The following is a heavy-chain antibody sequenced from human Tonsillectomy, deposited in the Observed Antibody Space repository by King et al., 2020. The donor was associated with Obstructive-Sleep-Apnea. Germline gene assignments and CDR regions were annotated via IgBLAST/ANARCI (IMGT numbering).Heavy chain of an antibody. V-gene: IGHV3-21*01. J-gene: IGHJ4*02. Sequence: DVQLVESGGGLVKPGGSLRLSCAASGFTFSSYSLNWVRQAPGKGLEWVSSITSSRGYMFYADSVKGRFTISRDNAKNSLYLQMNSLRAEDTAVYYCARERXAXGXLXXXXXGTLVTVSS. CDR3: ARERXAXGXLXX. CDR1: GFTFSSYS. D-gene: IGHD2-2*01. CDR2: ITSSRGYM.